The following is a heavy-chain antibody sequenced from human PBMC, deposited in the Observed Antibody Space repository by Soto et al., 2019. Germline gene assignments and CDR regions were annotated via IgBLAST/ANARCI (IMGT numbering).Heavy chain of an antibody. CDR2: ISYDGSNK. J-gene: IGHJ4*02. CDR1: GFTFSTYA. V-gene: IGHV3-30-3*01. CDR3: ATWGAFGAY. Sequence: QVQLVESGGGVVQPGRSLRLSCAASGFTFSTYAMHWVRQAPGKGLEWVAVISYDGSNKYYADSVKGRFTISRDNSKNTLYLQRNSLRAEDTAVYYCATWGAFGAYWGQGTLVTVSS. D-gene: IGHD3-16*01.